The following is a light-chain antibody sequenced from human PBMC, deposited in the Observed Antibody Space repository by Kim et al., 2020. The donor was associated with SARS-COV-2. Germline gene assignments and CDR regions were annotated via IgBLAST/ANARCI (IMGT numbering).Light chain of an antibody. CDR1: SSDVGGYNY. CDR2: EVS. Sequence: GQSVTISCTGTSSDVGGYNYVSWYQHHPGKAPKFMIYEVSKRPSGVPARFSGSKSGNTASLTVSGLQADDEADYYCSSYAGSNNWVFGGGTQLTAL. V-gene: IGLV2-8*01. CDR3: SSYAGSNNWV. J-gene: IGLJ3*02.